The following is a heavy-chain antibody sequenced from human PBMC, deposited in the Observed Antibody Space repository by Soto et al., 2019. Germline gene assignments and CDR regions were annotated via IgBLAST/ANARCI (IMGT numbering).Heavy chain of an antibody. CDR3: ARGPPILLWSGESPTIYGMDV. CDR1: GYTFSGHY. V-gene: IGHV1-2*04. J-gene: IGHJ6*02. D-gene: IGHD3-10*01. CDR2: INPNSGGT. Sequence: ASVKVSCKSSGYTFSGHYMHCVRQAPGQGLEWMGWINPNSGGTNYTQKFQGWVSMTRDTSISTAYMELSSLRSDDTAVYYCARGPPILLWSGESPTIYGMDVWGQGTTVTVS.